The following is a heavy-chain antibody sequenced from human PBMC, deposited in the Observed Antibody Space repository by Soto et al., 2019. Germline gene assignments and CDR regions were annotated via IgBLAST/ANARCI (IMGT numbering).Heavy chain of an antibody. V-gene: IGHV1-2*02. CDR3: ARGGTIFGVVIRAPFDY. D-gene: IGHD3-3*01. Sequence: GASVKVSCKASGYTFTSYYMHWVRQAPGQWLEWMGWINPNSGDTNYAQKFQGRVTMTRDTSFRTAYMELSRLRSDDRAVYYCARGGTIFGVVIRAPFDYWGQGTLVTVSS. J-gene: IGHJ4*02. CDR1: GYTFTSYY. CDR2: INPNSGDT.